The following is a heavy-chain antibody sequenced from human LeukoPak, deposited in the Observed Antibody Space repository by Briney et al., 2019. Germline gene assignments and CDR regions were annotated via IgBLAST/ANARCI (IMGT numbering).Heavy chain of an antibody. J-gene: IGHJ4*02. CDR3: TRDIAGYTSPGFDY. Sequence: GASVKVSCKASGYTFTDYYIHWVRQAPGQRLEWMGRINPNSGVTNYAQKFQGRVTMTRDTSISTAYMEVNRLISDDTAVYYCTRDIAGYTSPGFDYWGQGTLVTVSS. V-gene: IGHV1-2*06. CDR1: GYTFTDYY. D-gene: IGHD2-2*02. CDR2: INPNSGVT.